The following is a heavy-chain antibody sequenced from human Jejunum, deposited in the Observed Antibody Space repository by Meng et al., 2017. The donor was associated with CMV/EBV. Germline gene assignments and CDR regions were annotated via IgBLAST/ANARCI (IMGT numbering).Heavy chain of an antibody. J-gene: IGHJ5*02. Sequence: SGGSLNSPSWTWIRQPPGKGLEWIGEINDSGSTNYNPSLKSRVTISVDTSKNQFSLELRSVTAADTAVYYCARPAGYSSSWYWFEPWGQGTLVTVSS. CDR1: GGSLNSPS. D-gene: IGHD6-13*01. CDR2: INDSGST. CDR3: ARPAGYSSSWYWFEP. V-gene: IGHV4-34*01.